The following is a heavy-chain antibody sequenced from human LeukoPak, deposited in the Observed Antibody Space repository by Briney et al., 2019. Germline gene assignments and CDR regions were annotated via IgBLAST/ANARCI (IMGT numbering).Heavy chain of an antibody. V-gene: IGHV4-39*07. J-gene: IGHJ3*02. CDR2: IFYSGST. Sequence: PSETLSLTCTVSGGSISSSGYYWGWIRQPPGKGLEWTGSIFYSGSTSYNTSLKSRVTISVDTSKNQFSLQLSSVTAADTAVYYCARDDAYSSSGLHTAFDIWGQGTMVTVSS. CDR3: ARDDAYSSSGLHTAFDI. D-gene: IGHD6-13*01. CDR1: GGSISSSGYY.